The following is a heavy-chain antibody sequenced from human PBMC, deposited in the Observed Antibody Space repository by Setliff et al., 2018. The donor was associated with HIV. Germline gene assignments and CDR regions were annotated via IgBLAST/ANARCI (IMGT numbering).Heavy chain of an antibody. J-gene: IGHJ4*02. V-gene: IGHV3-53*01. CDR3: TKVGYCSSASCYASDY. CDR1: GFSVTDTY. CDR2: MYKGGKT. D-gene: IGHD2-2*01. Sequence: GGSLRLSCEASGFSVTDTYMGWVRQAPGKGLEWVTVMYKGGKTYYADFVKGRFTIARDNSKNTLYLEMTSLRAEDTAVYYCTKVGYCSSASCYASDYWGQGTLVTVSS.